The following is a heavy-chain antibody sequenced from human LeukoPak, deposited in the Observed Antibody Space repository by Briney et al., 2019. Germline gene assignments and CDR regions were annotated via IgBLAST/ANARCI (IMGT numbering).Heavy chain of an antibody. Sequence: GGSLRLPRAASGFTFSSYAMHWVRQAPGKGLEYLSGINTNSNGGVTYYTNSVKGRFTISRDNSKNTLYLQMGNLRAEDMAVYYCARSVGEWLSYYYFDDWGQASVPTVSS. D-gene: IGHD3-3*01. J-gene: IGHJ4*02. CDR2: INTNSNGGVT. CDR1: GFTFSSYA. V-gene: IGHV3-64*01. CDR3: ARSVGEWLSYYYFDD.